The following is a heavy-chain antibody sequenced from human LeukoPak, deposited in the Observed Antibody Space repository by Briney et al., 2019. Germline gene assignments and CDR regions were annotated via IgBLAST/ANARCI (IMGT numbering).Heavy chain of an antibody. CDR3: AKDGAEGWLQFTHQTDYFDY. V-gene: IGHV3-15*01. D-gene: IGHD5-24*01. Sequence: PGGSLRLSCAASGFTLSDAWMNWVRQAPGKGLDWVGRIKSKTDGGTRDYAAAVKGRFIISRDDSKNTLYLQMNSLRAEDTAVYYCAKDGAEGWLQFTHQTDYFDYWGQGTLVTVSS. CDR1: GFTLSDAW. J-gene: IGHJ4*02. CDR2: IKSKTDGGTR.